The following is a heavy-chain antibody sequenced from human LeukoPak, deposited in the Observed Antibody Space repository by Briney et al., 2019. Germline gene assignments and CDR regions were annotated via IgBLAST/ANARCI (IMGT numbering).Heavy chain of an antibody. CDR1: GFTVSSNY. D-gene: IGHD3-22*01. CDR2: IYSCGST. Sequence: QSGGSLRLSCAASGFTVSSNYMSWVRQAPGKGLEWVSVIYSCGSTYYADSVKGRFTISRDNSKNTLYLQMNSLRAEDTAVYYCAKDRDYYDSSGLFDYWGQGTLVTVSS. V-gene: IGHV3-66*01. J-gene: IGHJ4*02. CDR3: AKDRDYYDSSGLFDY.